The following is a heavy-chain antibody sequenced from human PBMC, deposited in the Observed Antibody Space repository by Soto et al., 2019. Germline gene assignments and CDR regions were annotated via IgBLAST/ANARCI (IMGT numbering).Heavy chain of an antibody. D-gene: IGHD1-26*01. CDR3: TSRERVDAFDI. Sequence: QVQLVQYGAEVKKPGSSVKVSCKASGGTLISNAISWVRQAPGQGLEWLGGIIPILGSAIYAQKFQDRGTITADESTSTTYMELNSLRSEDAAVYYCTSRERVDAFDIWGQGTMVTVSS. J-gene: IGHJ3*02. CDR1: GGTLISNA. V-gene: IGHV1-69*01. CDR2: IIPILGSA.